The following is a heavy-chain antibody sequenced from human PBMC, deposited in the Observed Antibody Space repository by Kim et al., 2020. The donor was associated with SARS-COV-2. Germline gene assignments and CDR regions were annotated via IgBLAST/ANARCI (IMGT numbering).Heavy chain of an antibody. D-gene: IGHD3-22*01. CDR3: ARDSGVYDSSGYSGGIDY. V-gene: IGHV4-59*13. CDR2: SYYSGST. Sequence: SETLSLTCTVSGGSISSYYWSWIRQPPGKGLEWIGYSYYSGSTNYNPSLKSRVTISVDTSKNQFSLKLSSVTAADTAVYYCARDSGVYDSSGYSGGIDYWGQGTLVTVSS. J-gene: IGHJ4*02. CDR1: GGSISSYY.